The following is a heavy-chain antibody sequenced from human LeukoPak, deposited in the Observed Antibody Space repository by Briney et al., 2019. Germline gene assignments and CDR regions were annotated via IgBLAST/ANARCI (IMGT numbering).Heavy chain of an antibody. Sequence: ASVNVSCKASGYTFTSYAMHWVRQAPGQRLEWMGWINAGNGNTKYSQKFQGRVTITRDTSASTAYMDLSSLRSEDTAVYYCARSPRIAARGDWFDPWGQGTLVTVSS. CDR2: INAGNGNT. V-gene: IGHV1-3*01. D-gene: IGHD6-6*01. CDR1: GYTFTSYA. J-gene: IGHJ5*02. CDR3: ARSPRIAARGDWFDP.